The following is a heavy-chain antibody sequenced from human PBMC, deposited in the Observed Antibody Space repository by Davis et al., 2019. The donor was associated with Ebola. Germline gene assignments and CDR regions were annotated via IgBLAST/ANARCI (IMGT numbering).Heavy chain of an antibody. CDR3: ARDIAVAAFDY. D-gene: IGHD6-19*01. CDR2: INPNSGGT. CDR1: GYTFTGYY. J-gene: IGHJ4*02. Sequence: ASVKVSCKASGYTFTGYYMHWVRQAPGQGLEWMGRINPNSGGTNYAQKLQGRVTMTTDTSTSTAYMELRSLRSDDTAVYYCARDIAVAAFDYWGQGTLVTVSS. V-gene: IGHV1-2*06.